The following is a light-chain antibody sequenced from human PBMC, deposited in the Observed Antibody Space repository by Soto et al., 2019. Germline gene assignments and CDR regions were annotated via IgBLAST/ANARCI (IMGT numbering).Light chain of an antibody. CDR3: QKCDYLPI. CDR2: DAT. J-gene: IGKJ3*01. Sequence: DIQMTQSPSSLSASVGDRVTITCQASHDITSYLTWYQHKPGKAPKLLIYDATILEAGVPSRISGSESGTDDTVISSRLQPEDVAPYYCQKCDYLPIFGHGTTVDFK. CDR1: HDITSY. V-gene: IGKV1-33*01.